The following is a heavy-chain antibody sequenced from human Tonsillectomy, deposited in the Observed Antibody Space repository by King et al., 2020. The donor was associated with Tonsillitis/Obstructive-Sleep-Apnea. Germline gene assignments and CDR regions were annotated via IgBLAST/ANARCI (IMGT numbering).Heavy chain of an antibody. CDR3: ARLRASYGSTFDY. CDR1: GGSIDSYY. D-gene: IGHD6-13*01. V-gene: IGHV4-59*08. J-gene: IGHJ4*02. Sequence: VQLQESGPGLVKPSETLSLTCTVSGGSIDSYYWNWIRKPPGKGLEWIGYIYYSGSTNYNPSLKSRVTISIDTSKNQFSLKLSSVTAADTAVYYCARLRASYGSTFDYRGQGSLVTVSS. CDR2: IYYSGST.